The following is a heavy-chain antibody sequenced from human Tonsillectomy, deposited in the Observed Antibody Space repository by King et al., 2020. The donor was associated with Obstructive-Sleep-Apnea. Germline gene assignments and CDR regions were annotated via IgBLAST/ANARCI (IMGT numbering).Heavy chain of an antibody. V-gene: IGHV3-23*04. CDR1: GFTFSSYA. Sequence: EVQLVESGGGMVQPGGSLRLSCAASGFTFSSYAISWVRQAPGKGLEWGSAINTRGTTFYAGSVRGRFTISRDNSKYTVDLQVNSLRAEDTALYYCAKEGGGSGVYWVDSWGQGTLVTVSS. D-gene: IGHD3-10*01. J-gene: IGHJ4*02. CDR3: AKEGGGSGVYWVDS. CDR2: INTRGTT.